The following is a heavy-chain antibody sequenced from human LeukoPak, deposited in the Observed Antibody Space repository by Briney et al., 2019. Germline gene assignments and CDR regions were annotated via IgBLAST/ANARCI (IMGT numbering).Heavy chain of an antibody. J-gene: IGHJ6*03. D-gene: IGHD2-2*01. Sequence: GESLKISCKGSGYSFTSYWIGWVRQMPGKGLEWMGIIYPGDSDTRYSPSFQGQVTISADKSISTAYLQWSSLKASDTAMYYCARHVSVVPAAPNYYYYYMDVWAKGTTVTVSS. CDR1: GYSFTSYW. CDR2: IYPGDSDT. CDR3: ARHVSVVPAAPNYYYYYMDV. V-gene: IGHV5-51*01.